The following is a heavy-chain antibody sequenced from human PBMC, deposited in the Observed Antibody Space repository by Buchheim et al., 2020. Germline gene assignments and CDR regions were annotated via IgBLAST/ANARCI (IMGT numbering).Heavy chain of an antibody. D-gene: IGHD6-19*01. CDR2: IKQAGSEK. CDR3: ARHGSGWVSDY. V-gene: IGHV3-7*01. J-gene: IGHJ4*02. CDR1: GFTFSSYW. Sequence: EVQLVESGGGLVQPGGSLRLSCAASGFTFSSYWMSWVRQAPGKGLEWVAKIKQAGSEKYYVDSVKGRFTISRDNAKNSLFLQMNFLRADDTAVYYCARHGSGWVSDYWGQGTL.